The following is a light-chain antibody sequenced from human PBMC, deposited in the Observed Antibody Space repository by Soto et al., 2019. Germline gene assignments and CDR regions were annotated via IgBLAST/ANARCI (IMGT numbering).Light chain of an antibody. Sequence: DIQMTQSPSTLSASVGDRVTITCRASQSISSRLAWYQQKPGKAPKVLIYDASSLESGVPSRFSGSGSGTEFTLTISSLQPDDFATYYCQQYNNYWTFGQGTKVEIK. CDR1: QSISSR. CDR2: DAS. CDR3: QQYNNYWT. V-gene: IGKV1-5*01. J-gene: IGKJ1*01.